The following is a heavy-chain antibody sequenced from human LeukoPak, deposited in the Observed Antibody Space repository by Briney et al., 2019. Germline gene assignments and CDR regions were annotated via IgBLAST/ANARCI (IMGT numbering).Heavy chain of an antibody. V-gene: IGHV4-61*02. Sequence: SETLSLTCTVSGGSLSSGSYYWSWIRQPAGKALERIGRIYTSGSTNYNSSLKSRVTISVDTSKNQFSLKLSSVTAADTAVYYCARALSSSFWSGYLGWFDSWGQGTLVTVSS. J-gene: IGHJ5*01. CDR3: ARALSSSFWSGYLGWFDS. CDR1: GGSLSSGSYY. CDR2: IYTSGST. D-gene: IGHD3-3*01.